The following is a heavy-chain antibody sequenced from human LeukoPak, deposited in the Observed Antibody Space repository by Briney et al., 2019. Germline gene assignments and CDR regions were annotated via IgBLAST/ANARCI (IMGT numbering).Heavy chain of an antibody. CDR2: ISGSGGST. D-gene: IGHD4-11*01. J-gene: IGHJ4*02. Sequence: GGSLRLSCAASGFTFRSYAMSWVRQAPGKGLEWVSAISGSGGSTYYADSVKGRFTISRDNSKNTLYLQMNSLRAEDTAVYYCAKRLAYSNYGSALDYWGQGTLVTVSS. V-gene: IGHV3-23*01. CDR3: AKRLAYSNYGSALDY. CDR1: GFTFRSYA.